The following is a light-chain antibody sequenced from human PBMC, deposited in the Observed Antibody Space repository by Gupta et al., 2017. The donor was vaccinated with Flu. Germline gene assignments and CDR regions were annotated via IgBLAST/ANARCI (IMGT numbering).Light chain of an antibody. CDR2: EVS. J-gene: IGLJ2*01. Sequence: QSALTQPASVSGSPGQSLLIYCTGTSSDVGCYNYVSWYQQHPGKAPKLMLYEVSNRPSGVSNRFSGSKSGNTASLTISGLQAEDEADYYCSSYTSRSTLVFGGGTKLTVL. CDR3: SSYTSRSTLV. CDR1: SSDVGCYNY. V-gene: IGLV2-14*01.